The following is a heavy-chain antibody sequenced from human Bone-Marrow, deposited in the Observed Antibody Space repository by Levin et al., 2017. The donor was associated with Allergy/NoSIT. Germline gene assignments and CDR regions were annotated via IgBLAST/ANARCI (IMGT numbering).Heavy chain of an antibody. J-gene: IGHJ6*02. D-gene: IGHD4-17*01. CDR3: ARDRIYGILRNYGMDL. Sequence: LSLTCAASGFTFNDFGMNWVRQAPGKGLEWVSSISSSSSGSHVYYADSVKGRFTISRDDAKNSLSLQMDSLRVEDTATYFCARDRIYGILRNYGMDLWGQGTTVTVSS. CDR1: GFTFNDFG. CDR2: ISSSSSGSHV. V-gene: IGHV3-21*06.